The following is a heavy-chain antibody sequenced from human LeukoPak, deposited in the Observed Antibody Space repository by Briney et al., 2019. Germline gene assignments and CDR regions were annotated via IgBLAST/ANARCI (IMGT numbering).Heavy chain of an antibody. CDR3: ARDLSNGGNSGFDY. CDR1: GYTFTGYY. CDR2: INPNSGGT. Sequence: ASVKVSCTASGYTFTGYYMHWVRHAPGQGLELMGWINPNSGGTNYAQKFQGRVTMTRDTSISTAYMELSRLRSDDTAVYYCARDLSNGGNSGFDYWGQGTLVTVSS. D-gene: IGHD4-23*01. J-gene: IGHJ4*02. V-gene: IGHV1-2*02.